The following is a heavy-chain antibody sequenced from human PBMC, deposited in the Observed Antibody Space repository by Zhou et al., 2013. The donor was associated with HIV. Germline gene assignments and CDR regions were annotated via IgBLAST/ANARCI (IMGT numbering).Heavy chain of an antibody. CDR1: GGSISSHY. CDR3: AREGYCSGGNCYVGMGGYFDY. Sequence: QVQLQESGPGLVKPSETLSLTCTVSGGSISSHYWSWIRQPPGKGLEWIGDIYYSGSTNYYPSLKSRVTISVDTSKNRFSLQLSSVTAADTAVYYCAREGYCSGGNCYVGMGGYFDYVGPGNPGHRL. J-gene: IGHJ4*02. CDR2: IYYSGST. D-gene: IGHD2-15*01. V-gene: IGHV4-59*11.